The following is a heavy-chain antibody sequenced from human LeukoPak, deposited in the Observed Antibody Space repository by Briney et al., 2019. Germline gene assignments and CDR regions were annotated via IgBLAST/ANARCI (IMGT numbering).Heavy chain of an antibody. Sequence: PSETLSLTCTVSGGSISSYYWSWIRQPPGKGLEWIGYIYYGGSTNYNPSLKSRVTISVDTSKNQFSLKLSSVTAADTAVYYCARTYYDIAGYYYGMDVWGQGTTGTVSS. CDR2: IYYGGST. D-gene: IGHD3-9*01. J-gene: IGHJ6*02. CDR1: GGSISSYY. CDR3: ARTYYDIAGYYYGMDV. V-gene: IGHV4-59*01.